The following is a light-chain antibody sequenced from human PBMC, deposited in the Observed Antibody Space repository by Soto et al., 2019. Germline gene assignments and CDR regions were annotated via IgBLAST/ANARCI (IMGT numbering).Light chain of an antibody. V-gene: IGLV3-21*04. CDR2: YDY. CDR3: QVWDSDSDHVV. CDR1: NIRPDG. J-gene: IGLJ2*01. Sequence: SYELTQPPSVSVAPGKTAMITCGGKNIRPDGVHWDPQKPGQAPVLVIYYDYERPSGIPERFSGSNSQNTATLTISSVEAGDEADYYCQVWDSDSDHVVFGGGTKLTVL.